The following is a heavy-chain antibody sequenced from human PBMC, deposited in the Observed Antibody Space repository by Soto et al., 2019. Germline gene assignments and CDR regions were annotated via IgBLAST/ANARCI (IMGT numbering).Heavy chain of an antibody. CDR1: GYTFTSHY. CDR2: INPSAGST. CDR3: ATPSGY. V-gene: IGHV1-46*01. D-gene: IGHD3-10*01. J-gene: IGHJ4*02. Sequence: ASVKVSCKASGYTFTSHYMHWVRQAPGQGLEWMGLINPSAGSTSYAQSSQGRVTMTRDTSTSTVFMDLSSLRSEDTEIYYCATPSGYWGQGTLVTVSS.